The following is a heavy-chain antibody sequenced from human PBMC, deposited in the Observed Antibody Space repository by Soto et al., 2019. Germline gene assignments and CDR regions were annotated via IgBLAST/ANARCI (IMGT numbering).Heavy chain of an antibody. CDR3: TKGGQYSNSHNNICNYYMDV. J-gene: IGHJ6*03. CDR1: GFTFSSYA. V-gene: IGHV3-23*01. CDR2: ISGSGGST. D-gene: IGHD4-4*01. Sequence: GGSLRLSCAASGFTFSSYAMSWVRQAPGKGLEWVSAISGSGGSTYYANSVKGRLTISRHISKNTVYLQMNSLRAEDTAVYYCTKGGQYSNSHNNICNYYMDVWGKGTTVTVSS.